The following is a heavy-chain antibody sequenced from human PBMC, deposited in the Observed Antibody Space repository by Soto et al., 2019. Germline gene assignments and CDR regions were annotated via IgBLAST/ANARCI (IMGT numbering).Heavy chain of an antibody. CDR2: ISGSGGST. CDR3: AKSTLSTPHYYYYMDV. Sequence: PGGSLRLSCAASGFTFSSYAMSWVRQAPGKGLEWVSAISGSGGSTYYADSVKGRFTISRDNSKNTLYLQMNSLRAEDTAVYYCAKSTLSTPHYYYYMDVWGKGTTVTVSS. V-gene: IGHV3-23*01. D-gene: IGHD3-16*02. J-gene: IGHJ6*03. CDR1: GFTFSSYA.